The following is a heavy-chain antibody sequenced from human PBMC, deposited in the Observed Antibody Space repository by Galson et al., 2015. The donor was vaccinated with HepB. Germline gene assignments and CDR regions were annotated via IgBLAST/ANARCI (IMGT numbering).Heavy chain of an antibody. D-gene: IGHD7-27*01. V-gene: IGHV3-23*01. CDR1: GFTFGSYA. J-gene: IGHJ4*02. Sequence: SLRLSCAASGFTFGSYAMSWVRQAPGKGLEWVSAITDNGDITNYADPVRGRFTISRDNSKNTLYLRMNSLRVGDTAVYYCAKDIIPTAGERRGYFDHWGQGTLVTVSS. CDR3: AKDIIPTAGERRGYFDH. CDR2: ITDNGDIT.